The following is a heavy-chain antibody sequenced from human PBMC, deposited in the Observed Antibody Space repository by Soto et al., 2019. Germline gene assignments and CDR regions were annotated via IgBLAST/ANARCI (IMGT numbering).Heavy chain of an antibody. J-gene: IGHJ4*02. Sequence: GGSLRLSCAASGFTFSSFGMHWVRQAPGKGLEWVALISDDGSKEYYTDSVKGRFTIPRDNSKNTVYLQMNSLRSEDTAVYHCEQISCGSGLFYDYWGQGTPVTVSS. V-gene: IGHV3-30*03. CDR3: EQISCGSGLFYDY. CDR2: ISDDGSKE. D-gene: IGHD3-10*01. CDR1: GFTFSSFG.